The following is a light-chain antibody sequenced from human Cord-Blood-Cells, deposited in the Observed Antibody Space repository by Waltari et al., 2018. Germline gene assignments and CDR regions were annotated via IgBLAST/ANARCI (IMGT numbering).Light chain of an antibody. Sequence: DIQMTQSPSTLSPSVGDRVTIPCRASQSISSWLAWYQQKPGKAPKLLIYDASSLESGVPSRCSGSGSGTEFTLTSSSLQPDDFATYYCQEYNSYSTFGQGTKVEIK. CDR2: DAS. J-gene: IGKJ1*01. V-gene: IGKV1-5*01. CDR3: QEYNSYST. CDR1: QSISSW.